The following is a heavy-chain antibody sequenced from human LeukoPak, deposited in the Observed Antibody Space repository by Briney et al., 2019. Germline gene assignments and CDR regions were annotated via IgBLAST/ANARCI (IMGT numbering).Heavy chain of an antibody. D-gene: IGHD3-9*01. Sequence: PGGSLRLSCAASGFTVSSNYMSWVRQAPGKGLEWVSVIYSGGSTYYAGSVKGRFTISRDNSKNTLYLQMNSLRAEDTAVYYCARSRGILTGYDAFDIWGQGTMVTVPS. CDR1: GFTVSSNY. J-gene: IGHJ3*02. CDR2: IYSGGST. CDR3: ARSRGILTGYDAFDI. V-gene: IGHV3-66*01.